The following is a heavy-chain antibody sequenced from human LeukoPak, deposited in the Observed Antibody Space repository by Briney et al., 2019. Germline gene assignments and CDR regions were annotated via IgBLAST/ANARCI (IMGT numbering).Heavy chain of an antibody. D-gene: IGHD5-18*01. CDR3: AHRREYSYGYQGWFDP. Sequence: SGPTPVNPTQTLTLTCTFSGFSLSTSGVGVGWILQPPGKALEWLALIYWNDDKRYSPSLKSRLTITKDTSKNQVVLTMTNMDPVDTATYYCAHRREYSYGYQGWFDPWGQGTLVTVSS. CDR1: GFSLSTSGVG. V-gene: IGHV2-5*01. J-gene: IGHJ5*02. CDR2: IYWNDDK.